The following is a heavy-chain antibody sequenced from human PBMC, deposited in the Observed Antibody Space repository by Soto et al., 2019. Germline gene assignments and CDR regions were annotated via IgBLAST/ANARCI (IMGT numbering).Heavy chain of an antibody. V-gene: IGHV4-31*03. J-gene: IGHJ6*02. CDR1: GGSISSGGYY. CDR2: IYYSGST. CDR3: AREGAMSIAARHYYYYGMDV. Sequence: LSLTCTVSGGSISSGGYYWSWIRQHPGKGLEWIGYIYYSGSTYYNPSLKSRVTISVDTSKNQFSLKLSSVTAADTAVYYCAREGAMSIAARHYYYYGMDVWGQGTTVTVSS. D-gene: IGHD6-6*01.